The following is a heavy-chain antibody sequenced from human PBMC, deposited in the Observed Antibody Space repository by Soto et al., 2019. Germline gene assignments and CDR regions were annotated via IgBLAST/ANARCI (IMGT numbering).Heavy chain of an antibody. CDR1: GYSFTSYW. CDR2: IYPGDSDT. J-gene: IGHJ4*02. Sequence: PGESLKISCKGSGYSFTSYWIGWVRQMPGKGLEWMGIIYPGDSDTRYSPSFQGQVTISADKSISTAYLQWSSLKASDTAMYYCARRGYSGYDLDPEFDYWGQGTLVTVSS. CDR3: ARRGYSGYDLDPEFDY. D-gene: IGHD5-12*01. V-gene: IGHV5-51*01.